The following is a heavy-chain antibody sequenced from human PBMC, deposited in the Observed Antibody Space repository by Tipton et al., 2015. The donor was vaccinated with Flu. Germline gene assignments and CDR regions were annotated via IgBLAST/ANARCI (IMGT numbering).Heavy chain of an antibody. CDR1: GGSITSDY. CDR3: ARSHYDTTGYFLFHS. J-gene: IGHJ4*02. D-gene: IGHD3-22*01. Sequence: TLSLTCTVSGGSITSDYYNWIRQPAGKGLEWIGRIFSSGKTDYNPSLRSRVTMSVDTSKSQVSLKLRSLTAADTAVYYCARSHYDTTGYFLFHSWGRGTLVTVSS. CDR2: IFSSGKT. V-gene: IGHV4-4*07.